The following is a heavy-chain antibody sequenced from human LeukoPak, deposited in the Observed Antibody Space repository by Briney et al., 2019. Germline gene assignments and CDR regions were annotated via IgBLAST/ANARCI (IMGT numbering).Heavy chain of an antibody. V-gene: IGHV1-18*01. J-gene: IGHJ5*02. CDR3: AKDWHILTGRNCFDP. CDR1: GYTFNNYG. Sequence: ASVRVSFKASGYTFNNYGISWVRQAPGQGLEWMGWVTSYNGDTNYAQKFQGRVTMSTDTSTSTAYMELRSLRFDDTAIYYCAKDWHILTGRNCFDPWGQGTLVTVSS. D-gene: IGHD3-9*01. CDR2: VTSYNGDT.